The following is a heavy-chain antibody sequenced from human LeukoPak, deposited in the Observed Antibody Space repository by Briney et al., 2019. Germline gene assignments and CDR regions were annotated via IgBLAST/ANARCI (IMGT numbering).Heavy chain of an antibody. D-gene: IGHD6-6*01. J-gene: IGHJ4*02. CDR2: INSNGGRT. CDR3: VKVRYSSSFFFDY. V-gene: IGHV3-64D*09. Sequence: PGGSLRLSCAASGFTFSSYAMTWVRQAPGKGLEYVSAINSNGGRTNYADSVKGRFTISRDNSKNTLCLQMSSLRVEDTAVYYCVKVRYSSSFFFDYWGQGTLVTVSS. CDR1: GFTFSSYA.